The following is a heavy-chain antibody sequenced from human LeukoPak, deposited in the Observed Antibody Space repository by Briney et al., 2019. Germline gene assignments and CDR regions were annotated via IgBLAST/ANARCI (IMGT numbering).Heavy chain of an antibody. V-gene: IGHV4-39*01. CDR3: ARREWELTHFDY. D-gene: IGHD1-26*01. CDR1: GGCISRSTNY. Sequence: PSDTLSLTCTVSGGCISRSTNYWGSLRQPTRKGLEWIGTIYYSGSTYYNPSLKSRVTISVDTSKDQFSLKLSSVTAADTAVYYCARREWELTHFDYWGQGTLVTVSS. CDR2: IYYSGST. J-gene: IGHJ4*02.